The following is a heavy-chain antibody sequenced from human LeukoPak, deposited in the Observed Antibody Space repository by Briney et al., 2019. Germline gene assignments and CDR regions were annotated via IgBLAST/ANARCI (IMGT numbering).Heavy chain of an antibody. J-gene: IGHJ5*02. CDR2: IYYSGST. D-gene: IGHD2-2*01. CDR1: GGSISSGGYY. Sequence: PSETLSLTCTVSGGSISSGGYYWSWIRQHPGKGLEWIGYIYYSGSTYYNPSLKSRVTMSVDTSKNQFSLKLSSVTAADTAVYYCARAPVYCSSTSCYEYNWFDPWGQGTLVTVSS. CDR3: ARAPVYCSSTSCYEYNWFDP. V-gene: IGHV4-31*03.